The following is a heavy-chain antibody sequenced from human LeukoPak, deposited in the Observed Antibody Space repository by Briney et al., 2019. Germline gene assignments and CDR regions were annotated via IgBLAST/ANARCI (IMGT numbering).Heavy chain of an antibody. CDR1: GFTFSSYS. J-gene: IGHJ4*02. Sequence: GGSLRLSCAASGFTFSSYSMNWARQAPGKGLEWVSSISSSSSYIYYADSVKGRFTISRDNAKNSLYLQMDSLRAEDTAVYYCASYFVRDGYNYFDYWGQGTLVTVSS. D-gene: IGHD5-24*01. CDR3: ASYFVRDGYNYFDY. V-gene: IGHV3-21*01. CDR2: ISSSSSYI.